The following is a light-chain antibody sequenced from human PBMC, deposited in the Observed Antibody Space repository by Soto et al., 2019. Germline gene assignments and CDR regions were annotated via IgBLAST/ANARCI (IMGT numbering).Light chain of an antibody. CDR3: QQYKSYSLT. J-gene: IGKJ4*01. CDR1: QNIRNY. Sequence: IQMTQSPSSLSASVGDRVTISCRAGQNIRNYLAWYQQKAGKAPKLLIYAASTLQSGVPSRFSGSGSGTEFTLTISSLQPEDFATYYCQQYKSYSLTFGGGTKVDIK. CDR2: AAS. V-gene: IGKV1-17*01.